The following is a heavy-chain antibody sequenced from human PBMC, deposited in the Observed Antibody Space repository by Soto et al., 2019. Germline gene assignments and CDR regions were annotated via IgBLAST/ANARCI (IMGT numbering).Heavy chain of an antibody. CDR1: GLTFSDYY. D-gene: IGHD1-26*01. CDR3: AREGSGSYYEQATD. V-gene: IGHV3-11*01. Sequence: GGSLRLSCAASGLTFSDYYMSWIRQAPGKGLEWVSYISSSGSTIYYADSVKGRFTISRDNAKNSLYLQMNSLRAEDTAVYYCAREGSGSYYEQATDWGQGTLVTVSS. J-gene: IGHJ4*02. CDR2: ISSSGSTI.